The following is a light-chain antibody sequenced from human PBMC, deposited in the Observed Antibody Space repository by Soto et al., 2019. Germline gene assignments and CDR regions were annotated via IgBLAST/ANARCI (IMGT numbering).Light chain of an antibody. J-gene: IGKJ4*01. CDR2: GAS. V-gene: IGKV3-15*01. CDR1: QSVSSN. CDR3: QQYNNWPLT. Sequence: EIVMTQSPATLSVSPGERATLSCRASQSVSSNLAWYRQKPGQAPRLLIYGASTRATGIPARFSGSGSGTEYTLTISSLQSEDFAVYYCQQYNNWPLTFAGGTKVEIK.